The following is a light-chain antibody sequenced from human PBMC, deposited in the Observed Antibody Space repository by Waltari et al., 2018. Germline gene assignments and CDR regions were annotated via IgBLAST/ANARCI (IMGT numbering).Light chain of an antibody. Sequence: DIVVTQSPDSVAVSLGERATINCKSSQSVLYSSNKMNYLAWYQQKPGQPPRLLIYWASTREAGVPDRFSGSVSGADFTLDINTLQAEDMAVYYCQQYYSTPPAFGQGTRVEI. CDR3: QQYYSTPPA. J-gene: IGKJ1*01. V-gene: IGKV4-1*01. CDR1: QSVLYSSNKMNY. CDR2: WAS.